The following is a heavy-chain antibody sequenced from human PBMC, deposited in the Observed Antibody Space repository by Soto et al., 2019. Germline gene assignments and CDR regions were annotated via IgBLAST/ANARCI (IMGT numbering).Heavy chain of an antibody. CDR2: ISGDGGST. D-gene: IGHD2-21*02. V-gene: IGHV3-23*01. Sequence: PGGSLRLSCAGSGVTFSTYSWSWVRQAPGKGLEWVSSISGDGGSTHYADSVKGRFTISRDNSKNTMYLLMSSLRAEDTAVYYCAKVTADQWGQGTLVTVSS. J-gene: IGHJ4*02. CDR1: GVTFSTYS. CDR3: AKVTADQ.